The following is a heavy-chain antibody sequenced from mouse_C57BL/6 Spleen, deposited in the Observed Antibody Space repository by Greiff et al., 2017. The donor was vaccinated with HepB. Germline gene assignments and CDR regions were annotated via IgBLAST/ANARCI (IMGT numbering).Heavy chain of an antibody. J-gene: IGHJ3*01. Sequence: DVQLQESGPGLVKPSQSLSLTCSVTGYSITSGYYWNWIRQFPGNKLEWMGYISYDGSNNYNPSLKNRISITRDTSKNQFFLKLNSVTTEDTATYYCAIYDYDGRFAYWGQGTLVTVSA. D-gene: IGHD2-4*01. CDR3: AIYDYDGRFAY. CDR2: ISYDGSN. V-gene: IGHV3-6*01. CDR1: GYSITSGYY.